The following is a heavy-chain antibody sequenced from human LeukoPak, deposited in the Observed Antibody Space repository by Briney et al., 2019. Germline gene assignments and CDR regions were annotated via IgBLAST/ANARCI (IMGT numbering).Heavy chain of an antibody. V-gene: IGHV4-59*08. CDR3: ARSYYDFWSGSVGVYYMDV. CDR2: IYYSGST. CDR1: GGSISSYY. D-gene: IGHD3-3*01. Sequence: SETLSLTCTVSGGSISSYYWSWIRQPPGKGLEWIGYIYYSGSTNYNPSLKSRVTISVDTSKNQFSLKLSSVTAADTAVYYCARSYYDFWSGSVGVYYMDVWGKGTTVTVSS. J-gene: IGHJ6*03.